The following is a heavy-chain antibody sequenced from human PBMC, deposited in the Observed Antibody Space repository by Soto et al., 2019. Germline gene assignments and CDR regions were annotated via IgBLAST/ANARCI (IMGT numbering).Heavy chain of an antibody. CDR2: IYWDDDK. CDR1: GFSLTTSGVG. Sequence: QITLKESGPTLVEPTETLTLTCSFSGFSLTTSGVGVGWLRQAPGKALECLGIIYWDDDKRYNPSLKNRLTNSKVPSQKQVVLSTTYMEPGDTAPHFRAMRVTDRTHWDGGYFDPWGQGTLVTVS. J-gene: IGHJ5*02. CDR3: AMRVTDRTHWDGGYFDP. D-gene: IGHD1-1*01. V-gene: IGHV2-5*02.